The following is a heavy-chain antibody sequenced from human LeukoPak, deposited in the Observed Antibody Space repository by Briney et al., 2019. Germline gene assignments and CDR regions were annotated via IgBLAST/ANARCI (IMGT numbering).Heavy chain of an antibody. J-gene: IGHJ4*02. CDR3: ARGLTGPQTYYFDY. D-gene: IGHD1-20*01. V-gene: IGHV3-30-3*01. CDR1: GFTFSSYA. CDR2: ISYDGSNK. Sequence: GGSLRLSCAASGFTFSSYAMHWVRQAPGKGLEWVAVISYDGSNKYYADSVKGRFTISRDNSKNTLYLQMNSLRAEDTAVYYCARGLTGPQTYYFDYWGQGTLVTVSS.